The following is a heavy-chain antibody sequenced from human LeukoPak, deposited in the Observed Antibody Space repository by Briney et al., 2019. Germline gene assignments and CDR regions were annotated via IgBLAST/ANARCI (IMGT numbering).Heavy chain of an antibody. CDR2: IIPIFGTA. V-gene: IGHV1-69*05. Sequence: ASVKVSCKASGGTFSSYAISWVRQAPGQGLEWMGGIIPIFGTANYAQKFQGRVTITRDTSASTAYMELSSLRSEDTAVYYCAIRPFGELQTPRDYYGMDVWGQGTTVTVSS. CDR1: GGTFSSYA. J-gene: IGHJ6*02. CDR3: AIRPFGELQTPRDYYGMDV. D-gene: IGHD3-10*01.